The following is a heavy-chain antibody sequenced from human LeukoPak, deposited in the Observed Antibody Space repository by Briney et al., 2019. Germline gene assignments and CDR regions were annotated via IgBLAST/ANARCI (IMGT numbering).Heavy chain of an antibody. CDR3: TMTDNSGYYYGDY. CDR1: GYSFTSYW. D-gene: IGHD3-22*01. CDR2: IYPGDSDT. J-gene: IGHJ4*02. Sequence: GESLKISCKGSGYSFTSYWIGWVRQMSGKGLEWVGIIYPGDSDTRYSPSFQGQVTISADKSISTAYLQWSSLKASDTAMYYCTMTDNSGYYYGDYWGQGTLVTVSS. V-gene: IGHV5-51*01.